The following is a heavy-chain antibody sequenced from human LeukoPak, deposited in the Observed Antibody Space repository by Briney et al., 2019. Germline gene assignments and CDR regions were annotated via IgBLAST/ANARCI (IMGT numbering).Heavy chain of an antibody. V-gene: IGHV4-31*03. CDR1: GGSISSGGYY. CDR3: ARDRVKDIVVVPAAIKKTRLDYGMDV. J-gene: IGHJ6*02. Sequence: SQTLSLTCTVSGGSISSGGYYWSWIRQHPGKGLEWIGYIYYSGSTYYNPSLKSRVTISVDTSKNQFSLKLSSVTAADTAVYYCARDRVKDIVVVPAAIKKTRLDYGMDVWGQGTTVTVSS. D-gene: IGHD2-2*01. CDR2: IYYSGST.